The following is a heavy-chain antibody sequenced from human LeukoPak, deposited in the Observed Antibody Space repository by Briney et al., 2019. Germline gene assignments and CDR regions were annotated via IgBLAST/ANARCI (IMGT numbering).Heavy chain of an antibody. CDR3: ARGSSGLGWLRENGFDH. Sequence: SETLSLTCTVSGGPISSSSYYWGWIRQPPGKGLEWIGSIYYSGSTYYNPSLKSRVTISVDTSKNQFSLKLSSVTAADTAVYYCARGSSGLGWLRENGFDHWGQGTLVTVSS. V-gene: IGHV4-39*07. CDR1: GGPISSSSYY. D-gene: IGHD5-12*01. J-gene: IGHJ4*02. CDR2: IYYSGST.